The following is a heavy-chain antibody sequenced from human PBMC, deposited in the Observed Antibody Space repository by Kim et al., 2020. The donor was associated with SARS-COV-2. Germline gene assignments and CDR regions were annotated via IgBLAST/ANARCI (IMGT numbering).Heavy chain of an antibody. V-gene: IGHV3-30*18. J-gene: IGHJ6*02. CDR1: GFTFSSYG. D-gene: IGHD2-2*01. CDR3: AKTMPLPHYYYYYGMYV. Sequence: GGSLRLSCAASGFTFSSYGMHWVRQAPGKGLEWVAVISYDGSNKYYADSVKGRFTISRDNSKNTLYLQMNSLRAEDTAVYYCAKTMPLPHYYYYYGMYVWGQGTTVTISS. CDR2: ISYDGSNK.